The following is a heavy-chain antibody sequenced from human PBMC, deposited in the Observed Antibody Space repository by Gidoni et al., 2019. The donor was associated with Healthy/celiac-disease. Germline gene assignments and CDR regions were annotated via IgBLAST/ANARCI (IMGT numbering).Heavy chain of an antibody. CDR3: ARHASIAAAPIELDY. J-gene: IGHJ4*02. D-gene: IGHD6-13*01. Sequence: QVQLQESGPGLVKPSETLSLTCTVSGGSISSYYWSWIRQPPGKGLEWIGYIYYRGSTNYNPSLKSRVTISVDTSKNQFSLKLSSVTAADTAVYYCARHASIAAAPIELDYWGQGTLVTVSS. CDR2: IYYRGST. V-gene: IGHV4-59*08. CDR1: GGSISSYY.